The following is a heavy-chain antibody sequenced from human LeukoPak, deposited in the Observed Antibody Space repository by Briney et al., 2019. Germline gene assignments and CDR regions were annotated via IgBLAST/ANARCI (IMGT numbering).Heavy chain of an antibody. CDR2: IKSAIDGGAT. J-gene: IGHJ3*02. CDR1: GFTFSSTW. Sequence: GGSLRLSCAASGFTFSSTWMNWVRQAPGKGLEWVGRIKSAIDGGATDYAAPVQGRFTISRDDSQATLYLQMNGLRTEDTAVCYCTTGGDVIVAGTRAFDIWGQGTMVTVSS. CDR3: TTGGDVIVAGTRAFDI. D-gene: IGHD5-12*01. V-gene: IGHV3-15*07.